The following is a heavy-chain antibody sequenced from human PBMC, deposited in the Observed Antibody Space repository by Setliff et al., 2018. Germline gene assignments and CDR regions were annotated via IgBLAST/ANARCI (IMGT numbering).Heavy chain of an antibody. CDR3: ARLRKAVDGINFPRYMDV. CDR1: GASITDSY. J-gene: IGHJ6*04. CDR2: IHYSGST. V-gene: IGHV4-59*01. D-gene: IGHD6-19*01. Sequence: SETLSLTCPVSGASITDSYWNWIRQPPGKGLEWVGYIHYSGSTSYNPSLKSRVTMSVDISKSQFSLKLTSVTPADTAVYYCARLRKAVDGINFPRYMDVWGKGTAVTVSS.